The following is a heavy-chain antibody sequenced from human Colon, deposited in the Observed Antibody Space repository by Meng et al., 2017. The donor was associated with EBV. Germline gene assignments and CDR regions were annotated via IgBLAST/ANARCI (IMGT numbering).Heavy chain of an antibody. Sequence: HVTLQPGGAGLVKPSETLSRTCAVYGGSVSGYYWRWIRQPPEKGLEWIWEINHSGSTNYNPSLKSRVTISVDTSKKQFSLKLSSVTAADTAVYYCARGPGGSYYLYYFDYWGQGTLVTVSS. V-gene: IGHV4-34*01. CDR1: GGSVSGYY. D-gene: IGHD1-26*01. CDR2: INHSGST. CDR3: ARGPGGSYYLYYFDY. J-gene: IGHJ4*02.